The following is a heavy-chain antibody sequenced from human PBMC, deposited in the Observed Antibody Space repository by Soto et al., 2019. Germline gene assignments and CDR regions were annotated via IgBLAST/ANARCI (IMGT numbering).Heavy chain of an antibody. V-gene: IGHV3-21*01. J-gene: IGHJ4*01. CDR1: GFTVNTFN. D-gene: IGHD2-8*01. CDR2: ISNYDNT. CDR3: TLYDALVFDF. Sequence: EVRLEESGGGLVKPGGSLRLSCAASGFTVNTFNMNWVRQAPGKGLEWVSSISNYDNTAYADSVKGRFTVSRDNAKNSLFLQMNSLRAEDTAVYYCTLYDALVFDFWGHGALVTVSS.